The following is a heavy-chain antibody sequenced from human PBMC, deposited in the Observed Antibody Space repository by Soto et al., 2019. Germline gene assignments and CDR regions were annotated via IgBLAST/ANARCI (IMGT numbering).Heavy chain of an antibody. CDR1: GGSISSAAYY. D-gene: IGHD5-18*01. V-gene: IGHV4-31*03. Sequence: QVQLQESGPGLVKPSQTLSLTCTVSGGSISSAAYYWSWIRQHPGKGLEWIGYISHSGSTYYTPSLKRRVIISADTSKNQCSVNLTSVTAADTAVYYCAREYTYGSNFFDCWGQGALVTVSS. CDR2: ISHSGST. CDR3: AREYTYGSNFFDC. J-gene: IGHJ4*02.